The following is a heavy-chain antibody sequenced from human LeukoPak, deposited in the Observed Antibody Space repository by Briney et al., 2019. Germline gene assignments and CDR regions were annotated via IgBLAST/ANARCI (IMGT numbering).Heavy chain of an antibody. CDR1: GYTFTSYG. V-gene: IGHV1-8*01. J-gene: IGHJ6*02. CDR3: ARGAYYYGSGNYYGMDV. CDR2: MNPNSGNT. D-gene: IGHD3-10*01. Sequence: GASVKVSCKASGYTFTSYGINWVRQATGQGLEWMGWMNPNSGNTGYAQKFQGRVTMTRNTSISTAYMELSSLRSEDTAVYYCARGAYYYGSGNYYGMDVGGQGTTVTVSS.